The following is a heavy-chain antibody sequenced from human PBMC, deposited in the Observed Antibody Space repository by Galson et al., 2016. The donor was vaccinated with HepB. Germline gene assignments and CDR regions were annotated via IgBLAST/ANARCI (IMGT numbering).Heavy chain of an antibody. CDR1: GFTFNSYP. CDR3: ARGLIVGAYY. D-gene: IGHD1-26*01. CDR2: ISYDGSNK. V-gene: IGHV3-30*04. Sequence: SLRLPCAASGFTFNSYPMHWVRQAPGKGLEWVAVISYDGSNKYYADSVKGRFTISRDNSKNTLYLQMNSLRAEDTAVCYCARGLIVGAYYWGQGTLVTVSS. J-gene: IGHJ4*02.